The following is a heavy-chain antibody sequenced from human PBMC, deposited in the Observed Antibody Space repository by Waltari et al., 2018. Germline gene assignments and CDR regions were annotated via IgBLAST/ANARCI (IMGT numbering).Heavy chain of an antibody. CDR2: ITWDSDNI. J-gene: IGHJ4*02. D-gene: IGHD4-17*01. CDR3: ARDTGEYRVLDY. V-gene: IGHV3-9*01. CDR1: GFTFDDSA. Sequence: EVQLVESGGGLVQPGESLTLSCEASGFTFDDSAMHWVRQRPGKGLEWVSGITWDSDNIDYADSVRGRFSISRDNAQSILFLTMNSLKPEDTALYFCARDTGEYRVLDYWGQGTLVTVSS.